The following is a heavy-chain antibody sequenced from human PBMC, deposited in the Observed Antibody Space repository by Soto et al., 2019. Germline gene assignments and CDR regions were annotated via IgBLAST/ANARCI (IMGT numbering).Heavy chain of an antibody. D-gene: IGHD2-2*02. CDR1: GYTFTGYD. V-gene: IGHV1-2*02. CDR2: INPNSGGT. CDR3: AGDGPYCSSTSCYIGFWFDP. J-gene: IGHJ5*02. Sequence: ASVKVSCKASGYTFTGYDMHWVRQAPGQGLEWMGWINPNSGGTNYAQKFQGRVTMTRDTSISTAYMELSRLRSDDTAVYYCAGDGPYCSSTSCYIGFWFDPWGQGTLVTVSS.